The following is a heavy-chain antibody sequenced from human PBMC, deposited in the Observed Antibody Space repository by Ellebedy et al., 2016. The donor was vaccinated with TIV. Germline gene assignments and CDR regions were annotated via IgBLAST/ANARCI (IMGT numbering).Heavy chain of an antibody. CDR3: ATDSSKSSLVMVASAQAFDV. CDR1: GYSLTELS. J-gene: IGHJ3*01. CDR2: FDPEDGET. V-gene: IGHV1-24*01. Sequence: AASVKVSCKVSGYSLTELSMHWVRQAPGKGLEWMGGFDPEDGETTYAQKFQGRIILTEDTSSDTAYMELSNLRSEDTAVYFCATDSSKSSLVMVASAQAFDVWGQGTLVTVSS. D-gene: IGHD2-21*01.